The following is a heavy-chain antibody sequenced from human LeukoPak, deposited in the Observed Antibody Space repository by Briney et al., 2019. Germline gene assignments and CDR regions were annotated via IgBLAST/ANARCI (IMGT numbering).Heavy chain of an antibody. D-gene: IGHD3-10*01. CDR3: ARDGVRGVIR. V-gene: IGHV4-59*01. Sequence: SETLSLTCTVSGGSISSYYWSWIRQPPGKGLEWIGYIYYSGSTNYNPSLKSRVTVSVDTSKNQFSLKLSSVTAADTAVYYCARDGVRGVIRWGQGTLVTVSS. J-gene: IGHJ4*02. CDR2: IYYSGST. CDR1: GGSISSYY.